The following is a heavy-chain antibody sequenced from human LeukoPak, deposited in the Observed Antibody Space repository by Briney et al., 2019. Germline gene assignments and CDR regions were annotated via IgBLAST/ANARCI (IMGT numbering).Heavy chain of an antibody. Sequence: GVSLRLSCAASGFTFSRYCVSGVREAPGKGVEGVANIKQEGSEKYCVDSVKGRFTISRDNAKKVLYLQMNSLRAEDTAVYYCARGVGTHYYYMDVWGKGTTVTVSS. CDR3: ARGVGTHYYYMDV. D-gene: IGHD6-13*01. CDR2: IKQEGSEK. V-gene: IGHV3-7*01. CDR1: GFTFSRYC. J-gene: IGHJ6*03.